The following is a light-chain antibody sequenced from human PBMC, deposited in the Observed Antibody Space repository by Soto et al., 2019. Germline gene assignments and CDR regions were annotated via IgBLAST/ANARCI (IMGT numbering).Light chain of an antibody. CDR3: QQYNNWPPIT. Sequence: ETVIMQSPATLSVSPGERTTLSCRASQSVTSQLDWYQLIPGQAPSLVXYGASTRATGIPARFSDSGSGTEFTLTISSLQSEDFAAYYCQQYNNWPPITYGQGTRLEIK. V-gene: IGKV3D-15*01. CDR2: GAS. J-gene: IGKJ5*01. CDR1: QSVTSQ.